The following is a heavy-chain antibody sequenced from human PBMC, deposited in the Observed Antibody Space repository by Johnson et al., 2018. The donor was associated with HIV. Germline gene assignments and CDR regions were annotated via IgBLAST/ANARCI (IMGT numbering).Heavy chain of an antibody. V-gene: IGHV3-66*01. CDR2: IYSGGST. CDR3: AREDQDAFDI. J-gene: IGHJ3*02. Sequence: VQLVESGGGVVQPGGSLRLSCAASGFTVSSNYMSWVRQAPGKGLEWVSVIYSGGSTYYADAVKGRFTISRDNSKNTLYLQMNSLRAEDTAVYYCAREDQDAFDIWGQGTMVTVSS. CDR1: GFTVSSNY.